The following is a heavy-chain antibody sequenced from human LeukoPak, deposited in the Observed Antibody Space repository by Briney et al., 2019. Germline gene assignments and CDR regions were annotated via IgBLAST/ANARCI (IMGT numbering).Heavy chain of an antibody. CDR2: ISYDGSNK. J-gene: IGHJ4*02. V-gene: IGHV3-30*04. Sequence: GGSLRLSCAASGFTFSSYAMHWVRQAPGKGLEWVAVISYDGSNKYYADSVKGRFTISRDNSKNTLYLQMNSLRAEDTAVYYCARDGHYYDSSGRRLYYFDYWGQGTLVTVSS. CDR1: GFTFSSYA. CDR3: ARDGHYYDSSGRRLYYFDY. D-gene: IGHD3-22*01.